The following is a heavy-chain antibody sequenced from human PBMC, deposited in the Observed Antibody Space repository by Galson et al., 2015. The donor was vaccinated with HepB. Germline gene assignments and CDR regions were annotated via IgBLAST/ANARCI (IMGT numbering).Heavy chain of an antibody. CDR2: IWYDGSNK. CDR3: AREMYGDYVRDY. J-gene: IGHJ4*02. V-gene: IGHV3-33*01. CDR1: GFTFSSYG. D-gene: IGHD4-17*01. Sequence: SLRLSCAASGFTFSSYGMHWVRQAPGKGLEWVAVIWYDGSNKYYADSVKGRFTTSRDNSKNTLYLRMNSLRAEDTAVYYCAREMYGDYVRDYWGQGTLVTVSS.